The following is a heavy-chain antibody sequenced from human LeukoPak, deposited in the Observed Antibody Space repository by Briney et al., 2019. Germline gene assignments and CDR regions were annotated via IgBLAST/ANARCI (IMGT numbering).Heavy chain of an antibody. J-gene: IGHJ4*02. D-gene: IGHD6-19*01. Sequence: SVKVSCKASGGTFSSYAISWVRQAPGQGLEWMGGIIPIFGTANYAQKFQGRVTITADESTSTAYMELSGLRSEDTAVYYCARDKEVAGTGGMCYWGQGTLVTVSS. V-gene: IGHV1-69*01. CDR3: ARDKEVAGTGGMCY. CDR2: IIPIFGTA. CDR1: GGTFSSYA.